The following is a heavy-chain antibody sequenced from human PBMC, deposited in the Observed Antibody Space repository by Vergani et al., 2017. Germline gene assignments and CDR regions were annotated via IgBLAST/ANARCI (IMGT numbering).Heavy chain of an antibody. CDR1: GFTFDDYA. Sequence: VQLLQSGGGVVQPGGSLRLSCAASGFTFDDYAMHWVRQAPGKGLEWVSGINWNSDSIAYADSVKGRFTISRDNAKNSLYLQMNSLRAEDTAVYYCARDLPHYYYYGMDVWGQGTTVTVSS. CDR2: INWNSDSI. V-gene: IGHV3-9*01. J-gene: IGHJ6*02. CDR3: ARDLPHYYYYGMDV.